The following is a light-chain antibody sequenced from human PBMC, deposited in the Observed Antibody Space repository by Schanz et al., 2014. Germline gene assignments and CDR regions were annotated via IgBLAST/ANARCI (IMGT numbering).Light chain of an antibody. J-gene: IGLJ3*02. V-gene: IGLV1-47*02. CDR2: SNN. Sequence: QSVLTQPPSASGTPGQRVTISCSGSSSNIGSNYVYWYQQLPGMAPKLLIYSNNQRPSGVPDRFSGSKSGTSASLAISGLQAEDESDYYCCSYAGSRWVFGGGTKLTVL. CDR1: SSNIGSNY. CDR3: CSYAGSRWV.